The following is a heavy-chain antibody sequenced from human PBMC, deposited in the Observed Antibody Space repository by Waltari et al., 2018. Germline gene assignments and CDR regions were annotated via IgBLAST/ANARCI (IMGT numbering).Heavy chain of an antibody. CDR2: IYYSGS. V-gene: IGHV4-59*11. CDR1: GGSISSHY. CDR3: ARVDYYYYYGMDV. Sequence: QVQLQESGPGLVKPSETLSLTCTVSGGSISSHYWSWIRQPPGKGLEWIGYIYYSGSTISVDTSKNQFSLKLSSVTAADTAVYYCARVDYYYYYGMDVWGQGTTVTVSS. J-gene: IGHJ6*02.